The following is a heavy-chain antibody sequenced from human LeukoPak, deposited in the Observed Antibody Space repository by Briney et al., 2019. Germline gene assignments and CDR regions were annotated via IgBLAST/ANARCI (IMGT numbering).Heavy chain of an antibody. V-gene: IGHV3-21*01. D-gene: IGHD3-10*01. CDR1: GFTFSSYS. Sequence: GGSLRLSCAASGFTFSSYSMNWVRQAPGKGLEWVSSISSSSRYIYYADSVKGRFTISRDNSKNTVYLQMNSLRAEDTAVYNCARGFAFGPMGYFDYWGQGTLVTVSS. CDR3: ARGFAFGPMGYFDY. CDR2: ISSSSRYI. J-gene: IGHJ4*02.